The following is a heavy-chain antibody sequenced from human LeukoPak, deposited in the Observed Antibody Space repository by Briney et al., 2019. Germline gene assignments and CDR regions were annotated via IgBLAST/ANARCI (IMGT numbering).Heavy chain of an antibody. J-gene: IGHJ4*02. Sequence: RGESLKISCKASGYSFTSYWIGWVRQMPGKGLEWMGIIDPSDSETRYTPSFQGQVTISVDKSLTTADLQWNSLKASDTAMYYCGRQTAMGRSGDYWGQGTLVTVSS. CDR1: GYSFTSYW. CDR2: IDPSDSET. V-gene: IGHV5-51*01. CDR3: GRQTAMGRSGDY. D-gene: IGHD5-18*01.